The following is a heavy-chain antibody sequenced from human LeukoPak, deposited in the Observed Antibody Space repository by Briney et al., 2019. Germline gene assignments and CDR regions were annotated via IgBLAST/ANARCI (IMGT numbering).Heavy chain of an antibody. CDR3: AHRLGYYDSSGSDLIADYFDY. CDR2: IYWYDDK. Sequence: SGPTLVKPTQTLTLTCTFSGFSLSTSGVDVGWIRQPPGKALEWLALIYWYDDKRYSPSLKSRLTITKDTSKNQVVLTMTNMDPVDTATYYCAHRLGYYDSSGSDLIADYFDYWGQGTLVTVSS. CDR1: GFSLSTSGVD. V-gene: IGHV2-5*01. J-gene: IGHJ4*02. D-gene: IGHD3-22*01.